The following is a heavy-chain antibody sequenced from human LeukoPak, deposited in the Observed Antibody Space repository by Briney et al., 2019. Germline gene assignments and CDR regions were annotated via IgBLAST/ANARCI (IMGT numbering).Heavy chain of an antibody. D-gene: IGHD4-17*01. Sequence: GASVKVSCKASGGTFSSYAISWVRQAPGQGLEWMGRIIPILGIANYAQKFQGRVTITADKSTSTAYMELSSLRSEDTAVYYCARRSVTTTYYYYGMDVWGQGTTVTVSS. CDR1: GGTFSSYA. CDR2: IIPILGIA. V-gene: IGHV1-69*04. J-gene: IGHJ6*02. CDR3: ARRSVTTTYYYYGMDV.